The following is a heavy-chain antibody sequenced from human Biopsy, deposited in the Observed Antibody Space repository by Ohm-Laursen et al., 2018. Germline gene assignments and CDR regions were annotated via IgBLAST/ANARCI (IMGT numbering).Heavy chain of an antibody. CDR3: ARGRRHCSGTCSRWYFDL. CDR1: GYTFTAFS. Sequence: ASVRASRKASGYTFTAFSVHWLRQAAGPGLEWTGWINPKSGDTDYPQNFQGRVSMTRDTSISTAYMDLSRLRSDDTAVYYCARGRRHCSGTCSRWYFDLWGRGTLVTVSS. J-gene: IGHJ2*01. CDR2: INPKSGDT. V-gene: IGHV1-2*02. D-gene: IGHD2-2*01.